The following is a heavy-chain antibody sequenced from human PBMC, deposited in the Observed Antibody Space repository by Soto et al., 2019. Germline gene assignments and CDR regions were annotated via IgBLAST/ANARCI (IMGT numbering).Heavy chain of an antibody. CDR3: ARWQDISYWPPGVDF. J-gene: IGHJ4*02. Sequence: QVQLVQSGAEVKKTGASVKVSCKASGFTFTSYGFSWVRQAPGQGREWMGWISVYNGHKNYAQKFQDKVTLPTDTSTSTVYMELRSLISDDTAVYFCARWQDISYWPPGVDFWGQGTLVTVSS. CDR2: ISVYNGHK. D-gene: IGHD1-26*01. V-gene: IGHV1-18*01. CDR1: GFTFTSYG.